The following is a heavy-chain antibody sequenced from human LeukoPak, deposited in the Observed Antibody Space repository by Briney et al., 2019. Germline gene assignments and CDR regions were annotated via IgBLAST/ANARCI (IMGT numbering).Heavy chain of an antibody. CDR3: ARVTYYDILTPDY. CDR2: IWYDGSNK. D-gene: IGHD3-9*01. V-gene: IGHV3-33*01. Sequence: GGSLRLSCAASGFTFSSYGMHWVRQAPGKGLEGVAVIWYDGSNKYYADSVKGRFTISRDNSKNTLYLQMNSLRAEDTAVYYCARVTYYDILTPDYWGQGTLVTVSS. J-gene: IGHJ4*02. CDR1: GFTFSSYG.